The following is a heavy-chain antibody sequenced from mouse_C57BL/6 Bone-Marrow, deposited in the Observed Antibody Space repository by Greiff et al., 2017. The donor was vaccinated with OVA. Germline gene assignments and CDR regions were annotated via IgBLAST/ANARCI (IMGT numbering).Heavy chain of an antibody. V-gene: IGHV3-1*01. Sequence: EVKLQESGPGMVKPSQSLSLTCTVTGYSITSGYDWHWIRHFPGNKLEWMGYISYSGSTNYNPSLKSRISITHDPSKNHFFMKLNSVTTEDTATYYCASGTAHWYFDVWGTGTTVTVSS. CDR2: ISYSGST. CDR3: ASGTAHWYFDV. D-gene: IGHD3-1*01. CDR1: GYSITSGYD. J-gene: IGHJ1*03.